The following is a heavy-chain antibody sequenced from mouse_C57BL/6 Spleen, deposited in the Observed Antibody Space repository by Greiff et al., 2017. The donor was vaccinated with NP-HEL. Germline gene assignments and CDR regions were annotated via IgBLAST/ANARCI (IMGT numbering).Heavy chain of an antibody. J-gene: IGHJ2*01. D-gene: IGHD2-1*01. CDR1: GYTFTSYW. V-gene: IGHV1-64*01. CDR2: IHPNSGST. CDR3: APRAYGNYQYYFDY. Sequence: QVQLQQPGAELVKPGASVKLSCKASGYTFTSYWMHWVKQRPGQGLEWIGMIHPNSGSTNYNEKFKSKATLTVDKSSSTAYMQLSSLTSEDSAVYYCAPRAYGNYQYYFDYWGQGTTLTVSS.